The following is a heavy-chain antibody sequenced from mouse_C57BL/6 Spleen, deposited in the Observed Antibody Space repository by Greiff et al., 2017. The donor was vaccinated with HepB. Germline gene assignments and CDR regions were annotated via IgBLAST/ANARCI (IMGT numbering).Heavy chain of an antibody. V-gene: IGHV1-64*01. CDR2: IHPNSGST. J-gene: IGHJ1*03. CDR1: GYNFTSYW. CDR3: ASHYYGSSYWYFDV. Sequence: QVQLQQPGAELVKPGASVKLSCKASGYNFTSYWMHWVKQRPGQGLEWIGMIHPNSGSTNYNEKFKSKATLTVDKSSSTAYMQLSSLTSEDSAVYYCASHYYGSSYWYFDVWGTGTTVTVSS. D-gene: IGHD1-1*01.